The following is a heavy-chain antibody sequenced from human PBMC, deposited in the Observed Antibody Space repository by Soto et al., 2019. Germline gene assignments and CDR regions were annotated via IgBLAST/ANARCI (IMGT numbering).Heavy chain of an antibody. CDR3: AKALLHNTVTTCGP. J-gene: IGHJ5*02. CDR1: GFTFSSYS. V-gene: IGHV3-48*01. CDR2: IFVTGGTI. Sequence: PVGSLRLSCVASGFTFSSYSMVWVRQAPGKGLEWVSYIFVTGGTIYYADSVKGRFTISRDNFKSTLYLQMSSLRAEDTAVYFCAKALLHNTVTTCGPWGQGTLVTVSS. D-gene: IGHD4-17*01.